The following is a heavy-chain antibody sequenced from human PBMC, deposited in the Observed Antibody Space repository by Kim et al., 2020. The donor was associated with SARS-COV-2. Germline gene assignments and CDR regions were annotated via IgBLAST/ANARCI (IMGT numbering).Heavy chain of an antibody. J-gene: IGHJ4*02. V-gene: IGHV4-39*07. CDR2: ISYSGST. Sequence: SQTLSLTCTVSGGSISSGSYCWGWIRQPPGKGLEWIGSISYSGSTYYNPSLKSRVTISVDTSQITFSLMLSSVTAADTAVYHCALGVRGLIVPFDYWSQETLVTGSS. CDR1: GGSISSGSYC. CDR3: ALGVRGLIVPFDY. D-gene: IGHD3-10*01.